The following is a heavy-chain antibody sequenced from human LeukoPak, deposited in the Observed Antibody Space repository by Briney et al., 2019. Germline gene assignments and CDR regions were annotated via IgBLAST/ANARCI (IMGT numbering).Heavy chain of an antibody. CDR3: ASLGVVPAAIRSWFDP. D-gene: IGHD2-2*02. Sequence: PGGSLRLSCAAPGFTFSSYEMNWVRQAPGKGLEWVSYISSSGSTIYYADSVKGRFTISRDNAKNSPYLQMNSLRAEDTAVYYCASLGVVPAAIRSWFDPWGQGTLVTVSS. CDR2: ISSSGSTI. CDR1: GFTFSSYE. V-gene: IGHV3-48*03. J-gene: IGHJ5*02.